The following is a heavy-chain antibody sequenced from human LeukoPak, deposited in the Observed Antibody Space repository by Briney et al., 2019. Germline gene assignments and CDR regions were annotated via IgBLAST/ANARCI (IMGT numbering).Heavy chain of an antibody. Sequence: ASVKVSCKASGGTFSSYAISWVRQAPGQGLEWMGRIIPILGIADYAQKFQGRVTITADKSTSTAYMELSSLRSEDTAVYYCARGPRTVTILDYWGQGTLVTVSS. D-gene: IGHD4-17*01. CDR1: GGTFSSYA. V-gene: IGHV1-69*04. CDR2: IIPILGIA. J-gene: IGHJ4*02. CDR3: ARGPRTVTILDY.